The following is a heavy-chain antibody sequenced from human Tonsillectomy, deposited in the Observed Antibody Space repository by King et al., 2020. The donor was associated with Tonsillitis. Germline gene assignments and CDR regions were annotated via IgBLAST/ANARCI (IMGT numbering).Heavy chain of an antibody. Sequence: VQLVESGAEVKKPGASVKVSCKASGYTFISHYVHWVRQAPGQGLEWMGIINPSGDSTIYAQKFQGRVTMTSDTSTSTVYMELSSLRSEDTAVYYCASVVGGSRPFDYWGQGTLVTVSS. V-gene: IGHV1-46*01. CDR2: INPSGDST. CDR3: ASVVGGSRPFDY. D-gene: IGHD2-15*01. CDR1: GYTFISHY. J-gene: IGHJ4*02.